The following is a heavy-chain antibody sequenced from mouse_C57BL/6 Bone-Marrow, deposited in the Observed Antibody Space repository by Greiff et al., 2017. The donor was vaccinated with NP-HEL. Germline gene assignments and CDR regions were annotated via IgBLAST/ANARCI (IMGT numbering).Heavy chain of an antibody. D-gene: IGHD1-3*01. CDR3: AIGPGAQTMGY. CDR1: GYTFTSYW. CDR2: IHPSDGDT. Sequence: QVQLQQPGAELVKPGASVKVSCKASGYTFTSYWMHWVKQRPGQGLEWIGRIHPSDGDTNYNQKFKGKATLTVDKSSSTAYMQLSSLTSEDSAVYYCAIGPGAQTMGYWGQGTSVTVSS. V-gene: IGHV1-74*01. J-gene: IGHJ4*01.